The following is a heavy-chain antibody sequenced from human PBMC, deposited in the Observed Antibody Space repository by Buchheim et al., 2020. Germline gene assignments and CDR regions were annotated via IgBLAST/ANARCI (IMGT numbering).Heavy chain of an antibody. V-gene: IGHV4-59*01. CDR3: ARALLGTMVRGERFDP. Sequence: QVQLQESGPGLVKVSETLSLTCAVSGSPISGYYWSWIRQSPGRGLEFVGFVYYTGHTNYNPSLKSRVTMSLDTSKNQFSLSLTSLTPADTAVYYCARALLGTMVRGERFDPWGQGTL. CDR2: VYYTGHT. J-gene: IGHJ5*02. CDR1: GSPISGYY. D-gene: IGHD3-10*01.